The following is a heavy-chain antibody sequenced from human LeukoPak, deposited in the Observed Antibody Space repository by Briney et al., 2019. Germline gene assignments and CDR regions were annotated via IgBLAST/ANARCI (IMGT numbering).Heavy chain of an antibody. CDR2: IYYSGST. CDR1: GGSIRSSSYY. D-gene: IGHD1-26*01. Sequence: SETLSLPCTVSGGSIRSSSYYWGWIRQPPGKGLEWIGSIYYSGSTYYNPSVTGRVTITGDTSKNQFSLKLSCVTASHTAVYYCARIIVGATFLDYWGQGTLVTVSA. CDR3: ARIIVGATFLDY. V-gene: IGHV4-39*07. J-gene: IGHJ4*02.